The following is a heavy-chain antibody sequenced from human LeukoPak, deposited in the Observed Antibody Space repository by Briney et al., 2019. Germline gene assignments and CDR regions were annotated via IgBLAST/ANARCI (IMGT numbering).Heavy chain of an antibody. CDR2: INPNSGGT. J-gene: IGHJ3*02. CDR1: GYTFTGHY. D-gene: IGHD2-2*01. Sequence: GASVKVSCKASGYTFTGHYMHWVRQAPGQGLEWMGWINPNSGGTNYAQKFQGRVTMTRDTSISTAYMELSRLRSDDTAVYYCARSGVVPAAILDAFDIWGQGTMVTVSS. V-gene: IGHV1-2*02. CDR3: ARSGVVPAAILDAFDI.